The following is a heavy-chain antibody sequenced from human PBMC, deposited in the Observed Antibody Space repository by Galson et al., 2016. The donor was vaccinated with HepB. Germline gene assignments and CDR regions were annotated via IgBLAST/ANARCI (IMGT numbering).Heavy chain of an antibody. CDR3: AKAHSSNYGSRFDD. CDR2: ISYDGSNN. CDR1: GFTFSSVG. V-gene: IGHV3-30*18. Sequence: SLRLSCAASGFTFSSVGMNWVRQAPGKGLEWVAVISYDGSNNYSADSVKGRFTISRDNSMNTLYLQMSSLRPEDTAVYYCAKAHSSNYGSRFDDWGQGTLVTVSS. D-gene: IGHD4-11*01. J-gene: IGHJ4*02.